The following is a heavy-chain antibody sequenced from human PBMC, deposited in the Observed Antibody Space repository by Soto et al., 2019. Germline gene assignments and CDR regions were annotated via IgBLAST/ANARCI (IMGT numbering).Heavy chain of an antibody. D-gene: IGHD3-22*01. CDR2: IYPGDSDT. CDR1: GYRFNSYW. Sequence: HGESLKISCKGSGYRFNSYWIGWVRQMPGKGLEWMGIIYPGDSDTRYSPSFQGQVTISADKSISTAYLQMNSLKTEDTGIYYCTTDSYSTMIVVRFDYWGHGTLVTVSS. J-gene: IGHJ4*01. V-gene: IGHV5-51*01. CDR3: TTDSYSTMIVVRFDY.